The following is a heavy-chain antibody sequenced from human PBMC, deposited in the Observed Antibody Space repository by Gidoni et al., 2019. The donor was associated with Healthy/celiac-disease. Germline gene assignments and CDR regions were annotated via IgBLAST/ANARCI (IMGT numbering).Heavy chain of an antibody. J-gene: IGHJ4*02. V-gene: IGHV3-15*01. CDR2: IKSKTDGGTT. CDR3: TTDVEMATHTQGGDY. CDR1: GFTFSNAW. D-gene: IGHD5-12*01. Sequence: EVQLVESGGGLVKPGGSLRLSCAASGFTFSNAWMSWVRQAPGKGLEWVGRIKSKTDGGTTDYAAPVKGRFTISRDDSKNTLYLQMNSLKTEDTAVYYCTTDVEMATHTQGGDYWGQGTLVTVSS.